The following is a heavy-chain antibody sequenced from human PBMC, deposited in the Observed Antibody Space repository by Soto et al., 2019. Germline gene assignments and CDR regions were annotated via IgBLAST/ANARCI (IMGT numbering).Heavy chain of an antibody. Sequence: GESLKISCKGSGYSFTSYWIGWVRQMPGKGLEWMGIIYPGDSDTRYSPSFQAQVTISADKSISTAYPQWSSLKASDTAMYYWARHAHLPYDGGDYWGQGTLVTVSS. CDR3: ARHAHLPYDGGDY. CDR2: IYPGDSDT. CDR1: GYSFTSYW. J-gene: IGHJ4*02. V-gene: IGHV5-51*01. D-gene: IGHD2-8*01.